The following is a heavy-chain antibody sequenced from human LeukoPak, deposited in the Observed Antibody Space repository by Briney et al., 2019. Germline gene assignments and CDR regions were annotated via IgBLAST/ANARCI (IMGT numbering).Heavy chain of an antibody. CDR3: ARGGSDDHDAFDI. D-gene: IGHD1-26*01. CDR1: GYTFTSYY. Sequence: GASVKVSCKASGYTFTSYYMHWVRQAPGQGLEWMGIINPSGGSTSYAQKFQGRVTITADESTSTAYMELSSLRSEDTAVYYCARGGSDDHDAFDIWGQGTMVTVSS. V-gene: IGHV1-46*01. J-gene: IGHJ3*02. CDR2: INPSGGST.